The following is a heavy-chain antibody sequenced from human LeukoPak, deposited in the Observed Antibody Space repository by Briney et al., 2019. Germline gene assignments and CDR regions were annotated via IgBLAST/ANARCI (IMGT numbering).Heavy chain of an antibody. D-gene: IGHD3-3*01. J-gene: IGHJ6*02. CDR3: ARDLGVTIFGLSNGMDV. CDR2: IYTSGST. CDR1: GGSISSYY. Sequence: PSETLSLTCTVSGGSISSYYWSWIRQPAGKELEWIGRIYTSGSTNYNPSLKSRVTMSVDTSKKQFSLKLSSVTAADTAVYYCARDLGVTIFGLSNGMDVWGQGTTVTVSS. V-gene: IGHV4-4*07.